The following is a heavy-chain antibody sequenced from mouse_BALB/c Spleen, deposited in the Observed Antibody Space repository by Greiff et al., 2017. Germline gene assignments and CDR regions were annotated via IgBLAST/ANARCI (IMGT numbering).Heavy chain of an antibody. J-gene: IGHJ1*01. V-gene: IGHV5-17*02. CDR1: GFTFSSFG. CDR2: ISSGSSTI. D-gene: IGHD1-1*01. Sequence: EVQGVESGGGLVQPGGSRKLSCAASGFTFSSFGMHWVRQAPEKGLEWVAYISSGSSTIYYADTVKGRFTISRDNPKNTLFLQMTSLRSEDTAMYYCARGGYGSSWYFDVWGAGTTVTVSS. CDR3: ARGGYGSSWYFDV.